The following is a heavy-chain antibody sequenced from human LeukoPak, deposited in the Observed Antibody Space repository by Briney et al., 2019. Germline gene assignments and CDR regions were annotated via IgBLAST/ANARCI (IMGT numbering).Heavy chain of an antibody. J-gene: IGHJ4*02. CDR2: IIPIFGTA. Sequence: ASVKVSCKASGYTFTSYAISWVRQAPGQGLEWMGGIIPIFGTANYAQKFQGRVTITADESTSTAYMELSSLRSEDTAVYYCARDSSGSYYYYFDYWGQGTLVTVSS. CDR3: ARDSSGSYYYYFDY. CDR1: GYTFTSYA. V-gene: IGHV1-69*13. D-gene: IGHD1-26*01.